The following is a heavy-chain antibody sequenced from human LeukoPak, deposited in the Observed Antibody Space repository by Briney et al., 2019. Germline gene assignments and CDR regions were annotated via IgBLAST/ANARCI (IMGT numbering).Heavy chain of an antibody. J-gene: IGHJ6*03. CDR3: ARKGANWGSPYYYYYMDV. CDR2: ISGSGGST. V-gene: IGHV3-23*01. Sequence: GGSLRLSCAASGFTFSSYAMSWVRQAPGKGLEWVSAISGSGGSTYYADSVKGRFTISRDNSKNTLYLQMNSLRAEDTAVYYCARKGANWGSPYYYYYMDVWGKGTTVTVSS. D-gene: IGHD7-27*01. CDR1: GFTFSSYA.